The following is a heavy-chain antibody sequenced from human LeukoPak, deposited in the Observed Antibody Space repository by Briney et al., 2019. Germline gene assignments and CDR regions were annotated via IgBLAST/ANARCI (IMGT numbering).Heavy chain of an antibody. CDR1: GYTFTSYG. CDR2: ISAYNGNT. V-gene: IGHV1-18*01. Sequence: NPGGSLRLSCAASGYTFTSYGISWVRQAPGQGLEWMGWISAYNGNTNYAQKLQGRVTMTTDTSTCTAYMELRSLRSDDTAVYYCARVFSRQWLEDPGDYWGQGTLVTVSS. J-gene: IGHJ4*02. D-gene: IGHD6-19*01. CDR3: ARVFSRQWLEDPGDY.